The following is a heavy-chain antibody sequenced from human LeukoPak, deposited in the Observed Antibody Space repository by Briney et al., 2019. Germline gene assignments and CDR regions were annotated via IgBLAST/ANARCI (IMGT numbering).Heavy chain of an antibody. Sequence: GGSLRLSCAASGFTFSSYAMSWVRQAPGKGLEWVSAISGSGGSTYYADSVKGRFTISRDNSKNMLYLQMNSLRAEDTAVYYCAKAQAYYYDSSGYLDCFDYWGQGTLVTVSS. V-gene: IGHV3-23*01. CDR3: AKAQAYYYDSSGYLDCFDY. CDR2: ISGSGGST. J-gene: IGHJ4*02. D-gene: IGHD3-22*01. CDR1: GFTFSSYA.